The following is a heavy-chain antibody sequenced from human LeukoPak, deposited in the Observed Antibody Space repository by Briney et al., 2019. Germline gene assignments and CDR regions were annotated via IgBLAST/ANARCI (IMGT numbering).Heavy chain of an antibody. J-gene: IGHJ5*02. Sequence: PSETLSLTCTVSVGSISSRSYYWGWIRQPPGKGLELIGSIYYSGNPCYNPSLKSHVTISVETSKKQLSLKLSSVTAADTAVYYRARHVGFITMVRGVINNNWFDPWGQGTLVTVSS. D-gene: IGHD3-10*01. CDR2: IYYSGNP. V-gene: IGHV4-39*01. CDR1: VGSISSRSYY. CDR3: ARHVGFITMVRGVINNNWFDP.